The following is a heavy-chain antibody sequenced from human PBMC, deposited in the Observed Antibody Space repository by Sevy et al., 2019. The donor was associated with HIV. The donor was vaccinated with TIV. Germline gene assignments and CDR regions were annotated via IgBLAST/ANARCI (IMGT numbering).Heavy chain of an antibody. Sequence: GESLKISCKGSGYSFANNWIGWVRQMPGKGLEWMGIVYPGDSDTTYSPSFQGQVTISVDKSISTAYLQWNSLKASDTAMYYCARLPVAPAGLYYFDYWGQGTLVTVSS. CDR2: VYPGDSDT. CDR1: GYSFANNW. J-gene: IGHJ4*02. V-gene: IGHV5-51*01. CDR3: ARLPVAPAGLYYFDY. D-gene: IGHD2-2*01.